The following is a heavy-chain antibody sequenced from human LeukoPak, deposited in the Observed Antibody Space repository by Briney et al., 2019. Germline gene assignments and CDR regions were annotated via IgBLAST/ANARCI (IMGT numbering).Heavy chain of an antibody. CDR2: ISGSGGST. V-gene: IGHV3-23*01. CDR3: AKVNGYSYGYGDY. Sequence: AASLRLSYAASGFTFSNYGMSCSRRSPGNGLKKVSGISGSGGSTYYADSVKGRFTISRDNSKNTLYLQMNSLRAEDTAVYYCAKVNGYSYGYGDYWGQGTLVTVSS. J-gene: IGHJ4*02. D-gene: IGHD5-18*01. CDR1: GFTFSNYG.